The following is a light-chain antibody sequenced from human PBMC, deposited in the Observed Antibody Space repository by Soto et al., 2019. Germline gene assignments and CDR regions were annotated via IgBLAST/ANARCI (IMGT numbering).Light chain of an antibody. CDR1: QTISNW. CDR3: QKYNSFWT. V-gene: IGKV1-5*01. CDR2: DAS. J-gene: IGKJ1*01. Sequence: DIQMTQSPSTLSASVGDRVTISCRASQTISNWLAWYQQKPGKAPKLLIYDASSLESGVPSRFSGSGSGTEFTLIISSLQPEDFATYYRQKYNSFWTFGQGTKVEIK.